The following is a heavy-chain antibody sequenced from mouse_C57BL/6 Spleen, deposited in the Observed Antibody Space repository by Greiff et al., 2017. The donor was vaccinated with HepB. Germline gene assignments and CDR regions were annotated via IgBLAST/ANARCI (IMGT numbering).Heavy chain of an antibody. D-gene: IGHD2-1*01. CDR3: ARNYYGNYADYAMDY. J-gene: IGHJ4*01. V-gene: IGHV5-17*01. CDR2: ISSGSSTI. Sequence: VQLKESGGGLVKPGGSLKLSCAASGFTFSDYGMHWVRQAPEKGLEWVAYISSGSSTIYYADTVKGRFTISRDNAKNTLFLQMTSLRSEDTAMYYCARNYYGNYADYAMDYWGQGTSVTVSS. CDR1: GFTFSDYG.